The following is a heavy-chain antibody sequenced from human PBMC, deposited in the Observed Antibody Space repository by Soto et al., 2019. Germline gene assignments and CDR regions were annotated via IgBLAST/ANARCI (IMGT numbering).Heavy chain of an antibody. V-gene: IGHV4-59*01. Sequence: SETLSLTCTVSGGSISSYYWSWIRQPPGKGLEWIGYIYYSGSTNYNPSLKSRVTISVDTSKNQFSLKLSSVTAADTAVYYCARFALLRGSYYWGYFDYWGQGTLVTVSS. CDR3: ARFALLRGSYYWGYFDY. CDR1: GGSISSYY. J-gene: IGHJ4*02. CDR2: IYYSGST. D-gene: IGHD1-26*01.